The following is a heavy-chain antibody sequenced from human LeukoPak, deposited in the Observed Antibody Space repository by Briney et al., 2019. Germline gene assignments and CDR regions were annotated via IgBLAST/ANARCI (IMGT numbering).Heavy chain of an antibody. CDR3: ARGLLASYYYDSSGYYLDAFDI. V-gene: IGHV4-4*07. D-gene: IGHD3-22*01. CDR2: IYTSGST. CDR1: GGSISSYY. Sequence: PSETLSLTCTVSGGSISSYYWSWIRQPAGKGLEWIGRIYTSGSTNYNPSLKSRVTMSVDTSKNQFSLKLSSVTAADTAVYYCARGLLASYYYDSSGYYLDAFDIWGQGTMVTVSS. J-gene: IGHJ3*02.